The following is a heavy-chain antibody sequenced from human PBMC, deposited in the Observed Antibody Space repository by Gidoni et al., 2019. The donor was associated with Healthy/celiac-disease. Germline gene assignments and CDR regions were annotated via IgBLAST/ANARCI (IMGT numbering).Heavy chain of an antibody. V-gene: IGHV1-69*04. CDR3: ARGTSGYCSSTSCYEDYMDV. CDR1: GGTFSSYA. D-gene: IGHD2-2*01. CDR2: IIPILGIA. J-gene: IGHJ6*03. Sequence: QVQLVQSGAEVKKPGSSVKVSCKAYGGTFSSYAISWVRQAPGQGLEWMGRIIPILGIANYAQKFQGRVTITADKSTSTAYMELSSLRSEDTAVYYCARGTSGYCSSTSCYEDYMDVWGKGTTVTVSS.